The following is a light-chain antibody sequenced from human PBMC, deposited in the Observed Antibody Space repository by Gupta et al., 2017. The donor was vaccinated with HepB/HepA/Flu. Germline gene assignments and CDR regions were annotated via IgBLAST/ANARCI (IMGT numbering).Light chain of an antibody. V-gene: IGLV1-44*01. CDR2: VKD. Sequence: QSVLTQPPSASGTPGKTVTISCSGSSANIGSHRVNWYQQFPGTAPKRLIYVKDQRRSGVPDRFSGSKSGTSASLEISGLQSEDEANYYCAAWDDSLNGRVFGGGTRLTVL. J-gene: IGLJ3*02. CDR1: SANIGSHR. CDR3: AAWDDSLNGRV.